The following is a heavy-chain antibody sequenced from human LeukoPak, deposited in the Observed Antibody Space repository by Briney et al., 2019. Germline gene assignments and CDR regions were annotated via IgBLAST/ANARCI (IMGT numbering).Heavy chain of an antibody. CDR2: TSSDLNVK. D-gene: IGHD3-10*01. Sequence: GGSLRLSCAASGFTSRNYVVHWVRQAPGKGLEWVAVTSSDLNVKLYADSVKGRFTISRDNSRSTLYLQMNSLRPEDTAIYYCAREGYYGSGSPPSLYFDYWGQGTLVTVSS. CDR1: GFTSRNYV. J-gene: IGHJ4*02. V-gene: IGHV3-30-3*01. CDR3: AREGYYGSGSPPSLYFDY.